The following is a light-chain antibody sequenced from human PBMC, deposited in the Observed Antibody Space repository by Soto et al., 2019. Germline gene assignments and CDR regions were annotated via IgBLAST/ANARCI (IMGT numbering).Light chain of an antibody. Sequence: EIVLTQSPGTLSLSPGERATLSCRATESVSSSYLAWYQQKPGQAPRLIIYDASNRATGIPARFSGSWSGTDCTLTISSLEPEDVAVYYCQQRSNWRITFGQGTRLEIK. CDR1: ESVSSSY. CDR2: DAS. V-gene: IGKV3D-20*02. CDR3: QQRSNWRIT. J-gene: IGKJ5*01.